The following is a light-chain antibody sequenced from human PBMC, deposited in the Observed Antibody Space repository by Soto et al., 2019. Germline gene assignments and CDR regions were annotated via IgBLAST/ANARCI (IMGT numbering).Light chain of an antibody. CDR3: QQLNSSPYT. Sequence: AIQLTQSPSSLSASIGDRVTITCRASQGISSALAWYQQKPGKAPKLLIYDASSLQSGVPSRFSGSGSGTDFTLTISSLQPDDFATYHCQQLNSSPYTFDQGTKLEIK. J-gene: IGKJ2*01. CDR2: DAS. CDR1: QGISSA. V-gene: IGKV1-13*02.